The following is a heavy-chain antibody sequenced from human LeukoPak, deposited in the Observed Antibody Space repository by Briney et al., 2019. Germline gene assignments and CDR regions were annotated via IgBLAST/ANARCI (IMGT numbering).Heavy chain of an antibody. Sequence: SETLSLTCTVSGGSLSSPNYYWAWIRQPPGKGLEWIGNIYYSGSTYYNPSLKSRVTISVDTSKNQFSLKLSSVTAADTAVYYCARQLPHGGDTGYWGQGTLVTVSS. CDR3: ARQLPHGGDTGY. D-gene: IGHD4-23*01. CDR2: IYYSGST. J-gene: IGHJ4*02. CDR1: GGSLSSPNYY. V-gene: IGHV4-39*01.